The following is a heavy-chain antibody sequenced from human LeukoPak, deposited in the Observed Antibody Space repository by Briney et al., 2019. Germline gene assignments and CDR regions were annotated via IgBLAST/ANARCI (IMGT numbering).Heavy chain of an antibody. CDR1: GFTFTKYW. CDR2: IKQDGSEK. D-gene: IGHD2-2*01. V-gene: IGHV3-7*01. Sequence: GGSLRLSCAASGFTFTKYWMTWVRQAPGKGLEWVANIKQDGSEKFYVDSVKGRFTISRDNAKNSLDLQINSLGAEDTAVYYCARGLDCRSTSCYLDNWGQEPWSPSPQ. CDR3: ARGLDCRSTSCYLDN. J-gene: IGHJ4*01.